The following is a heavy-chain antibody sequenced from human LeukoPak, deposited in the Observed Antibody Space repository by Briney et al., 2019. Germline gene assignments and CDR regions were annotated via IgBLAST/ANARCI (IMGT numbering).Heavy chain of an antibody. CDR3: ARDTRHRDFDY. J-gene: IGHJ4*02. CDR1: GYTFTSYG. CDR2: ISAYNGNT. V-gene: IGHV1-18*01. Sequence: GESLKISCKASGYTFTSYGISWVRQAPGQGLEWMGWISAYNGNTNYAQKLQGRVTMTTDTSTSTAYMELRSLRSDDTAVYYCARDTRHRDFDYWGQGTLVTVSS.